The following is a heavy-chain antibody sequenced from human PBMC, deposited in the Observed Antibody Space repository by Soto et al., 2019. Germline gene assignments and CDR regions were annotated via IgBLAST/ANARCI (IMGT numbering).Heavy chain of an antibody. CDR1: GFTFSSYE. J-gene: IGHJ4*02. CDR3: ARGGSYYTFDY. Sequence: GGSLRLSCAASGFTFSSYEMNWVRQAPGTGLEWVSYISSSGSTKYYADSVKGRFTISRDNAKNSLYLQMNSLRAEDTAVYYCARGGSYYTFDYWGQGTLVTVPS. CDR2: ISSSGSTK. D-gene: IGHD1-26*01. V-gene: IGHV3-48*03.